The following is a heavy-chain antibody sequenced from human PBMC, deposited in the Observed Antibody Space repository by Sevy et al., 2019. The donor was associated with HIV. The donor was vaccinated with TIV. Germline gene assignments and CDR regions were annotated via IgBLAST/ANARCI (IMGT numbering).Heavy chain of an antibody. Sequence: GGSLRLSCVGSGFTFGSYAMSWVRQAPGKGLEWVSGMSVTGGSIFYADSVKGRFTISRDNSKNTLYLQMKSLRAEDTAVYYCAAVTFGGFDAFDIWGQGTMVTVSS. V-gene: IGHV3-23*01. D-gene: IGHD3-16*01. J-gene: IGHJ3*02. CDR1: GFTFGSYA. CDR3: AAVTFGGFDAFDI. CDR2: MSVTGGSI.